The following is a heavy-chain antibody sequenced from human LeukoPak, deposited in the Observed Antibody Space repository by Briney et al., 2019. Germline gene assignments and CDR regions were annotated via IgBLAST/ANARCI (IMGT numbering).Heavy chain of an antibody. CDR3: ARGGGIVGATANY. D-gene: IGHD1-26*01. Sequence: PSETLSLTCGVYGGSFSGYNWSWIRQPPGKGLEWIGEINHSGSTNYNPSLKSRVTISVDTPKNQFSLKLSSVTAADTAVYYCARGGGIVGATANYWGQGTLVTVSS. CDR1: GGSFSGYN. J-gene: IGHJ4*02. CDR2: INHSGST. V-gene: IGHV4-34*01.